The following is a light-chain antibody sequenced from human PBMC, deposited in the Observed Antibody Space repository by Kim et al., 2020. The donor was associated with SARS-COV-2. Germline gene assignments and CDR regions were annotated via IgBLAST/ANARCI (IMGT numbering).Light chain of an antibody. J-gene: IGLJ3*02. Sequence: PVQSNTTSCTGTSSYVGDYNYVSQNQPHPGKAPKLIMYDVSKRPSGVSNRFSGSKSGNTASLTSSGLQAEDEAEYYCIAYTGSSWVFGGGTQLTVL. V-gene: IGLV2-14*03. CDR2: DVS. CDR1: SSYVGDYNY. CDR3: IAYTGSSWV.